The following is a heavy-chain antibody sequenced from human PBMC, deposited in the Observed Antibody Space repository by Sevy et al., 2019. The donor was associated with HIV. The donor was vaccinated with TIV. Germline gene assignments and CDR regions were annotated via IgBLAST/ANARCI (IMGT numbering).Heavy chain of an antibody. V-gene: IGHV3-30*03. J-gene: IGHJ4*02. Sequence: GGSLRLSCAASGFTFSSYGMHWVRQAPGKGLEWVAVISYDGSNKYYADSVKGRFTISRDKSKNTLYLQMNSLRAEDTAVYYCATYDGSYDGDDYWGQGTLVTVSS. CDR1: GFTFSSYG. CDR3: ATYDGSYDGDDY. D-gene: IGHD1-26*01. CDR2: ISYDGSNK.